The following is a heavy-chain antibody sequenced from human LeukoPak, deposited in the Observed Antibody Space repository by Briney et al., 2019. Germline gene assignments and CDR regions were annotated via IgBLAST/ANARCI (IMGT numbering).Heavy chain of an antibody. CDR1: GFTVSSNY. J-gene: IGHJ4*02. V-gene: IGHV3-53*01. Sequence: PGGSLRLSCAASGFTVSSNYMSWVRQAPGKGLEWVSVIHSGGSTYYADSVKGRFTISRDNSKNTLYLQMNSLRAEDTAVYYCARDPYSSSWSHYFDYWGQGTLVTVSS. CDR3: ARDPYSSSWSHYFDY. D-gene: IGHD6-13*01. CDR2: IHSGGST.